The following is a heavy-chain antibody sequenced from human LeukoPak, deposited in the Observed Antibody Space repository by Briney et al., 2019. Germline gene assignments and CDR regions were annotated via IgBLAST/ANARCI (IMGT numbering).Heavy chain of an antibody. Sequence: GASVKVSCKASGYTFTGYYMHWVRQAPGQGLEWMGWINPNSGGTNYAQKFQGRVTMTRDTSISTAYMELSRLRSDDTAVYYCARGKYNWKTGWFDPWGQGTLVIVSS. D-gene: IGHD1-20*01. V-gene: IGHV1-2*02. CDR3: ARGKYNWKTGWFDP. CDR2: INPNSGGT. CDR1: GYTFTGYY. J-gene: IGHJ5*02.